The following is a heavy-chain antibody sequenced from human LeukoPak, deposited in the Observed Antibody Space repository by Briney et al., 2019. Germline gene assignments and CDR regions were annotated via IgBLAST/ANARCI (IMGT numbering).Heavy chain of an antibody. CDR1: GVSISSYY. J-gene: IGHJ4*02. CDR2: IYYSGST. D-gene: IGHD6-13*01. V-gene: IGHV4-59*08. Sequence: SETLSLTCTVSGVSISSYYWSWIRQPPGKGLEWIGYIYYSGSTNYNPSLKSRVTMEVDTSKNQFSLKLSSVTAADTAVYYCASDSHSSTWNHYWGQGTLVTVSS. CDR3: ASDSHSSTWNHY.